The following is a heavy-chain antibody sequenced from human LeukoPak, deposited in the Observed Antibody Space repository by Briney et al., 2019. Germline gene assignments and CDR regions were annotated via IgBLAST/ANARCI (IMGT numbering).Heavy chain of an antibody. CDR1: GYTFTSYD. CDR2: MNPNSGNT. Sequence: ASVKVSCKASGYTFTSYDINWVRQATGQGLEWMGWMNPNSGNTGYAQKFQGRVTMTRNTSISTAYMELSSLRSEDTAVYYCARGQGDSGYPDYWGQGTLVTVSS. J-gene: IGHJ4*02. D-gene: IGHD5-12*01. CDR3: ARGQGDSGYPDY. V-gene: IGHV1-8*01.